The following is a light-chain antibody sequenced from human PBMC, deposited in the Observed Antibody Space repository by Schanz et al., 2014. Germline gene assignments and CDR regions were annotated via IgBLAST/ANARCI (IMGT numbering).Light chain of an antibody. V-gene: IGLV2-14*01. Sequence: QSVLTQPASVSGSPGQSITISCAGTSSDVGADNYVSWYQQFPGRAPKLIIFDVSHRPSGVSSRFSGSKSGDTASLTISGLQAEDEAIYYCISYTTSRTWVFGGGTKVTVL. J-gene: IGLJ3*02. CDR3: ISYTTSRTWV. CDR2: DVS. CDR1: SSDVGADNY.